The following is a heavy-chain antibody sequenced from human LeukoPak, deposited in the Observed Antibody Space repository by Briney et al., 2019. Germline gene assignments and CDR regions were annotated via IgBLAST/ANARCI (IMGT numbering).Heavy chain of an antibody. Sequence: GESLKISCKGSGYSFTDYWIGWVRQMPGKGLEWMGRIDPSDSYTNYSPSFQGHVTISADRSISTAYLQWSSLKASDTAMYYCARTTVRDAFDIWGQGTMVTVSS. D-gene: IGHD1-1*01. CDR3: ARTTVRDAFDI. CDR1: GYSFTDYW. V-gene: IGHV5-10-1*01. J-gene: IGHJ3*02. CDR2: IDPSDSYT.